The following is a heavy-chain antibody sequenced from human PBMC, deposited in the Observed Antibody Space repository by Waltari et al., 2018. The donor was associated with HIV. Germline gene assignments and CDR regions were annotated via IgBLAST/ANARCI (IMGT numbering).Heavy chain of an antibody. CDR1: GFTFGVYG. CDR2: IRGKAFSGST. V-gene: IGHV3-49*03. CDR3: TRSLLATANLWSGGY. D-gene: IGHD2-21*02. J-gene: IGHJ4*02. Sequence: EVHLVESGGGLVQPGRSLRLSCTASGFTFGVYGISWYRQAPGKGLDWLSLIRGKAFSGSTEDAASVKGRVTVSRDDSKSIAYLQINSLKTEDTAVYYCTRSLLATANLWSGGYWGQGALVTVSS.